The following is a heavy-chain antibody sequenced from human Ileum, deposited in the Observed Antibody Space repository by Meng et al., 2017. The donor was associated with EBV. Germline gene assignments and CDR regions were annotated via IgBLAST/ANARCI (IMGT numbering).Heavy chain of an antibody. J-gene: IGHJ4*02. Sequence: LTQWVSGLFQPSETLSLTCAVYGGSFSGYYGSWIRQPPGRALEWIGEINHRGGAFYNPSLKRRVTMSIDTSKNQFSLKLNSVTAADTAVYYCASHPGGNGQYYSSGDDYWGQGALVTVS. CDR2: INHRGGA. CDR3: ASHPGGNGQYYSSGDDY. V-gene: IGHV4-34*01. CDR1: GGSFSGYY. D-gene: IGHD3-22*01.